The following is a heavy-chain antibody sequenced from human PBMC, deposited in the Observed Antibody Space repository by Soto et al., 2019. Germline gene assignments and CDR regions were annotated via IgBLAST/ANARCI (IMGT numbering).Heavy chain of an antibody. Sequence: QDQLVQSGVEVKKPGASVKVSCKASGYSFTNYGITWVRQAPGQGFEWMGWISAYNGNTNYAQKFQGRVTLTTDATTSTAYLELRSPRSDDTAVSYCARDRGVAPPVAGNTHYYYYMDVWGKGTTVTVSS. CDR2: ISAYNGNT. D-gene: IGHD6-19*01. J-gene: IGHJ6*03. V-gene: IGHV1-18*01. CDR3: ARDRGVAPPVAGNTHYYYYMDV. CDR1: GYSFTNYG.